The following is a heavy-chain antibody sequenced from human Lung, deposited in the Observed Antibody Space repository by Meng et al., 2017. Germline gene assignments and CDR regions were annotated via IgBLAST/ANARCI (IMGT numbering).Heavy chain of an antibody. CDR2: INPKSGDT. CDR3: ARDEDISAAGKLFSDY. V-gene: IGHV1-2*06. CDR1: GYTFPDYW. Sequence: QVPLVQSGAEVKKPGASVKVSCKASGYTFPDYWLHWVRRAPGQGLEWMGRINPKSGDTHYAQKFQARVTMTGDTSISTAYMELSGLRSDDTAMYYCARDEDISAAGKLFSDYWGQGTLVTVSS. J-gene: IGHJ4*02. D-gene: IGHD6-25*01.